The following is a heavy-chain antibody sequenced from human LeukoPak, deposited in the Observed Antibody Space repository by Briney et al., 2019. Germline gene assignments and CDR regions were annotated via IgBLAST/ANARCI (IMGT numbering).Heavy chain of an antibody. Sequence: PGRSLRLSCTASGFTFGDYAMSWVRQAPGNGLEWVGFIRSKAYGGTTEYAASVKGRFTISRDDSKSIAYLQMNSLKTEDTAVYYCTRDPLYCSSTSCYAGYYYYMDVWGKGTTVTVSS. D-gene: IGHD2-2*01. CDR1: GFTFGDYA. V-gene: IGHV3-49*04. CDR2: IRSKAYGGTT. CDR3: TRDPLYCSSTSCYAGYYYYMDV. J-gene: IGHJ6*03.